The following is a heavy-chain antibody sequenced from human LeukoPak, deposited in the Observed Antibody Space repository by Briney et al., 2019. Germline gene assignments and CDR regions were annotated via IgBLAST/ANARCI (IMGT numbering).Heavy chain of an antibody. CDR1: GFTFSTYG. CDR3: AREEGADGTSGINS. V-gene: IGHV3-33*01. D-gene: IGHD4-23*01. J-gene: IGHJ4*02. Sequence: GRSLRLSCAASGFTFSTYGMHWVRQAPGKGLEWVSDIWYNGNNKYYADSVRGRFTISRDNSKKTVYLQMNSLRVEDTAVYYCAREEGADGTSGINSWGQGTLVIVSS. CDR2: IWYNGNNK.